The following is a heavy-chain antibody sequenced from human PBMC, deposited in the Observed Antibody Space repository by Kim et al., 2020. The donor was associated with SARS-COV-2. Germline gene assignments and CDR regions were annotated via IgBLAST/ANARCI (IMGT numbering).Heavy chain of an antibody. V-gene: IGHV3-33*01. Sequence: GGSLRLSCAASGFTFSSYAMHWVRQAPGKGLEWVAVIWYDGSNKYYADSVKGRFTISRDNSKNTLYLRMNSLRAEDTAVYYCARSPGLSDDSSYFDIWGQGTMVTVSS. CDR2: IWYDGSNK. CDR3: ARSPGLSDDSSYFDI. CDR1: GFTFSSYA. D-gene: IGHD3-22*01. J-gene: IGHJ3*02.